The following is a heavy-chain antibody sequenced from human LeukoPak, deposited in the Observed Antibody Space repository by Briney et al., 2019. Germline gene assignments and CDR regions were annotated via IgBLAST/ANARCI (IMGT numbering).Heavy chain of an antibody. J-gene: IGHJ2*01. V-gene: IGHV3-48*03. CDR2: ISHTGDI. CDR1: GFIFSSFE. CDR3: IRESNYYDSSTSPGYFDL. D-gene: IGHD3-22*01. Sequence: GGSLRLSCAASGFIFSSFEMNWVRQAQGKGLEWVSHISHTGDIKYADSVKGRFTISRDNSKNSQFLQMNSLRAGDTAVYYCIRESNYYDSSTSPGYFDLWGRGTLVTVSS.